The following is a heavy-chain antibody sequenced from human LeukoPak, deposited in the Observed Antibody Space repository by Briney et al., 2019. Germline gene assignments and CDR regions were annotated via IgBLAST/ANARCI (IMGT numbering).Heavy chain of an antibody. D-gene: IGHD1-20*01. J-gene: IGHJ5*01. CDR1: GYTFSGYS. CDR3: ERDASNWSAFDS. Sequence: ASVKVSCKASGYTFSGYSMHWVRQAPGQGLEWMGRINPNSGVTYYAQKFQGRVTMTSDTSITTPYMELSSLTSDDTATYYCERDASNWSAFDSWGQGTLVIVSS. V-gene: IGHV1-2*06. CDR2: INPNSGVT.